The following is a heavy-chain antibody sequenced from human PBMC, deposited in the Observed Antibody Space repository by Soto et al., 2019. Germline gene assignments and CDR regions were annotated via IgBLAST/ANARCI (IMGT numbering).Heavy chain of an antibody. CDR1: GGSISSGDYY. CDR2: IYYSGST. Sequence: PSETLSLTCTVSGGSISSGDYYWSWIRQPPGKGLEWIGYIYYSGSTYYNPSLKSRVTISVDTSKNQFSLKLSSVTAADTAVYYCARARIQLWLRGFDYWGQGTLVTVSS. D-gene: IGHD5-18*01. J-gene: IGHJ4*02. CDR3: ARARIQLWLRGFDY. V-gene: IGHV4-30-4*01.